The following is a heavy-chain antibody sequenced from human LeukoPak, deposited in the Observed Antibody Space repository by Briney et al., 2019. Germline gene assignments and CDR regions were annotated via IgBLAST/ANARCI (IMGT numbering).Heavy chain of an antibody. CDR1: GYTFTSYD. V-gene: IGHV1-8*03. Sequence: ASVKVSCKASGYTFTSYDINWVRQATGQGLEWMGWMNPNSGNTGYAQKFQGRVTITRNTSISTAYMELSSLRSEDTAVYYCARGIAWELLALGYYYYMDVWGKGTTVTVS. CDR2: MNPNSGNT. CDR3: ARGIAWELLALGYYYYMDV. D-gene: IGHD1-26*01. J-gene: IGHJ6*03.